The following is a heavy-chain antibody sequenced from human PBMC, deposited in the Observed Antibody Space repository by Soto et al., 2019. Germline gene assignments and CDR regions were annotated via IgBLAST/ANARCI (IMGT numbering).Heavy chain of an antibody. CDR2: INHSGST. D-gene: IGHD3-16*02. Sequence: SETLSLTCAVYGGSFSGYYWSWTRQPSGKGLEWIGEINHSGSTNYNPSLKSRVTISVDTSKNQFSLKLSSVTAADTAVYYCATNDYIWGSYRSPYYFDYWGQGTLVTVSS. CDR1: GGSFSGYY. V-gene: IGHV4-34*01. J-gene: IGHJ4*02. CDR3: ATNDYIWGSYRSPYYFDY.